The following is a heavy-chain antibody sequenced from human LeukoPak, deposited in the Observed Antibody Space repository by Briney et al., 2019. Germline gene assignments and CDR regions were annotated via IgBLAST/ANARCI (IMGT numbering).Heavy chain of an antibody. D-gene: IGHD3-10*01. CDR3: ARVATMVRGVINDDAFDI. J-gene: IGHJ3*02. CDR2: INSDGSST. Sequence: GGSLRLSCAASGFTFSSYWMHWVRQAPGKGLVWVSRINSDGSSTSYADSVKGRFTISRDNAKNTLYLQMNSLRAEDMAVYYCARVATMVRGVINDDAFDIWGQGTMVTVSS. V-gene: IGHV3-74*01. CDR1: GFTFSSYW.